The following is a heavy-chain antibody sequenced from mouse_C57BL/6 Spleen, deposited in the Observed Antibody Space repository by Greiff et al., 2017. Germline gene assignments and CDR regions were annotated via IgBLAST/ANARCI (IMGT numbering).Heavy chain of an antibody. J-gene: IGHJ4*01. Sequence: LVESGAELVKPGASVKLSCKASGYTFTEYTIHWVKQRSGQGLEWIGWFYPGSGSIKYNEKFKDKATLTADKSSSTVYMELSRLTSEDSAVYFCARHEGGNYEDYAMDYWGQGTSVTVSS. V-gene: IGHV1-62-2*01. CDR1: GYTFTEYT. D-gene: IGHD2-1*01. CDR3: ARHEGGNYEDYAMDY. CDR2: FYPGSGSI.